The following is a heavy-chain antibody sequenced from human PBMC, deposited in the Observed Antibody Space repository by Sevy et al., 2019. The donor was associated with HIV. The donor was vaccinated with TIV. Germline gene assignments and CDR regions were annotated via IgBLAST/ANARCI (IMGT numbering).Heavy chain of an antibody. V-gene: IGHV3-73*01. CDR1: GFTFSGSA. D-gene: IGHD1-7*01. CDR3: TRHVPDLKGTGTGYYYYGMDV. Sequence: GGSLRLSCAASGFTFSGSAMHWVRHASGKGLEWVGRIRSKANSYATAYAASVKGRFTNSRNDSKKTAYLQMNSLKTEDTAVYFCTRHVPDLKGTGTGYYYYGMDVWGQGTTVTVSS. CDR2: IRSKANSYAT. J-gene: IGHJ6*02.